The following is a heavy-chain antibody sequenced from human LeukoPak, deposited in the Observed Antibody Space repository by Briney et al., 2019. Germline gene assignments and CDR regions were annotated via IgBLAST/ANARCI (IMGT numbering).Heavy chain of an antibody. Sequence: SETLYLTCTVSGGSISSYFWNWIRQPPGKGLEWIGYIYDSESTNYSPSLQSRVTISVGTSKNHVSLKLNSVTAADTAVYYCASLIVGATSRFDYWGQGTLVSVSS. CDR3: ASLIVGATSRFDY. CDR2: IYDSEST. V-gene: IGHV4-59*01. J-gene: IGHJ4*02. CDR1: GGSISSYF. D-gene: IGHD1-26*01.